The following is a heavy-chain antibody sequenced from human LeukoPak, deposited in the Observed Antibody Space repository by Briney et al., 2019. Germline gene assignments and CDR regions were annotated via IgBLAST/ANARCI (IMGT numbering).Heavy chain of an antibody. CDR2: IYHRGIT. V-gene: IGHV4-38-2*02. CDR3: ARKNLLLWFGESWGWYYFDY. Sequence: SETLSLTCTVSNYSISSFYYWGWIRQPPGKGLEWIGSIYHRGITHYTPSLKSRVTISVDTSKNQFSLKLSSVTAADTAVYYCARKNLLLWFGESWGWYYFDYWGQGTLVTVSS. J-gene: IGHJ4*02. CDR1: NYSISSFYY. D-gene: IGHD3-10*01.